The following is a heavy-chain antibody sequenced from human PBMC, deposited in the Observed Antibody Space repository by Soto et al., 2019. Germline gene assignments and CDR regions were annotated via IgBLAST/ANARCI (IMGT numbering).Heavy chain of an antibody. Sequence: SETLSLTCSVSGGSISSSRYYWGWIRQPPGKGLEWIGSIYYSGSSYYNPSLKSRGTISVATSKNHFSLKLHAVTSADTAVYYXARRTSQEDIVVVPAAMGVNLFYHRGEASVVT. CDR1: GGSISSSRYY. J-gene: IGHJ5*02. CDR2: IYYSGSS. V-gene: IGHV4-39*02. CDR3: ARRTSQEDIVVVPAAMGVNLFYH. D-gene: IGHD2-2*01.